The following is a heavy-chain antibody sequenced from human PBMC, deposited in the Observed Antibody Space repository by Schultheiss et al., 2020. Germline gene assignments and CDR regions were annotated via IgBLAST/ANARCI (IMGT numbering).Heavy chain of an antibody. D-gene: IGHD3-10*01. CDR2: ISAYNGNT. CDR3: AKTRWGAIMQGRGLHY. J-gene: IGHJ4*02. Sequence: ASVKVSCKASGGTFSSYAISWVRQAPGQGLEWMGWISAYNGNTNYAQKLQGRVTMTTDTSTSTAYMELRSLRSDDTAVYYCAKTRWGAIMQGRGLHYWGQGTLVTVSS. V-gene: IGHV1-18*01. CDR1: GGTFSSYA.